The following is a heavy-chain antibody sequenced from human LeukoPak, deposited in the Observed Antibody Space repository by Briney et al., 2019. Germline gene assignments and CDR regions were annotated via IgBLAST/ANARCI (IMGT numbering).Heavy chain of an antibody. V-gene: IGHV3-53*01. J-gene: IGHJ4*02. D-gene: IGHD3-22*01. CDR2: IYRGGTT. Sequence: GGSLRLSCAVSGFTVTTNYMTWVRQAPGKGLKWVSIIYRGGTTYYADSVKGRFTISRDSSKNTLYLQMNSLRAEDTAVYYCARGDSSGYYPLGYWGQGTLVTVSS. CDR3: ARGDSSGYYPLGY. CDR1: GFTVTTNY.